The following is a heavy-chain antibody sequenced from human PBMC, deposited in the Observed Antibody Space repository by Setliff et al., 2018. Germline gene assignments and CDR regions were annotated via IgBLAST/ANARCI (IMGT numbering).Heavy chain of an antibody. CDR1: GGSFSGYY. CDR2: IYYSGST. D-gene: IGHD2-2*01. CDR3: ARALGYCSRTSCYADAFDI. J-gene: IGHJ3*02. Sequence: SETLSLTCAVYGGSFSGYYWGWIRQPPGKGLEWIGSIYYSGSTYYNPSLKSRVTISVGTSKNQFSLKLSSVTAADTAVYYCARALGYCSRTSCYADAFDIWGQGTMVTVSS. V-gene: IGHV4-34*01.